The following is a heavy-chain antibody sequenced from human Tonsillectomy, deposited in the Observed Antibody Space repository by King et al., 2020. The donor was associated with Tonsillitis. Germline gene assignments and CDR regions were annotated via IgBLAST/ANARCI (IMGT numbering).Heavy chain of an antibody. CDR1: GYIFSKFG. V-gene: IGHV1-18*01. Sequence: QLVQSGPEVKKPGASVRVSCKASGYIFSKFGITWVRQAPGQGLEGVGWGSGYNGDTKYAQSFQGRGTMTTDTSTTTAYMDLSSLRTDDTAVYYCAKDKPTAMVALDYWGQGTLVTVSS. CDR3: AKDKPTAMVALDY. J-gene: IGHJ4*02. D-gene: IGHD5-18*01. CDR2: GSGYNGDT.